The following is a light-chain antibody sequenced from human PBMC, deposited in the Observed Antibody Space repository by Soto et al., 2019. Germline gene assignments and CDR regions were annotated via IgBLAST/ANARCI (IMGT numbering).Light chain of an antibody. CDR1: QTVSSN. CDR3: QQFGTSRLT. CDR2: DAS. Sequence: EIVMTQSPATLSVSPGERGSLSCRASQTVSSNLAWYQQKPGQAPRLLIYDASTRATGIPVRFSGSGSGTDFTLTISRLEPEDFAMYYCQQFGTSRLTFGGGTKVDIK. J-gene: IGKJ4*01. V-gene: IGKV3-15*01.